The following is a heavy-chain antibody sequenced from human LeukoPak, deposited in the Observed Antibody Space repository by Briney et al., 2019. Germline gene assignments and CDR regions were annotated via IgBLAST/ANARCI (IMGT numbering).Heavy chain of an antibody. CDR1: GGSISSYY. V-gene: IGHV4-59*08. D-gene: IGHD3-22*01. Sequence: PSETPSLTCTVSGGSISSYYWSWIRQPPGKGLEWIGCIYYSGSTNYNPSLKSRVTISVDTSKNQFSLKLSSVTAADTAVYYCARSYYDSSGYHFDYWGQGTLVTVSS. CDR3: ARSYYDSSGYHFDY. CDR2: IYYSGST. J-gene: IGHJ4*02.